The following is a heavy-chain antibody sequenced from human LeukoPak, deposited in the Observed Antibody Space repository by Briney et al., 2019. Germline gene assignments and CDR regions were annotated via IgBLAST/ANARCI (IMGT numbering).Heavy chain of an antibody. CDR3: ARHGHDILNFDY. CDR1: GGSISSYY. CDR2: IYYSGST. Sequence: SETLSLTCTVSGGSISSYYWSWIRQPPGKGLEWIGYIYYSGSTNYNPSLKSRVTISVDTSKNQFSLKLSSVTAADTAVYYCARHGHDILNFDYWGQGTLVTVSS. D-gene: IGHD3-9*01. J-gene: IGHJ4*02. V-gene: IGHV4-59*08.